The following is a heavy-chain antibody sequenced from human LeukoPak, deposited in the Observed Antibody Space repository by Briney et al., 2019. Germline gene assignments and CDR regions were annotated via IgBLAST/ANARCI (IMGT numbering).Heavy chain of an antibody. CDR2: MNWNGVNT. J-gene: IGHJ4*02. CDR3: VKADCSSTSCHTDS. D-gene: IGHD2-2*01. Sequence: GGSLRLSCAASGFTFDDYAMHWVRQGPGKGLEWVSGMNWNGVNTDYADSVKGRFTISRENAQNSLYLQMSSLRPEDTALYYCVKADCSSTSCHTDSWGPGTPVIVSS. CDR1: GFTFDDYA. V-gene: IGHV3-9*01.